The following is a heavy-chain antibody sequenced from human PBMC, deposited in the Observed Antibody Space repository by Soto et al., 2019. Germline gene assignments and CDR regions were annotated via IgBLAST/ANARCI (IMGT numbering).Heavy chain of an antibody. J-gene: IGHJ4*02. CDR3: ARVPGMGSGPIDY. V-gene: IGHV3-30-3*01. CDR2: ISYDGSNK. D-gene: IGHD2-15*01. Sequence: PGESLRLSCAASGLTLRSSALHWVRQAPGKGLEWVAVISYDGSNKYYADSVKGRFTISRDNSKNTLYLQMNSLRAEDTAVYYCARVPGMGSGPIDYWGQGT. CDR1: GLTLRSSA.